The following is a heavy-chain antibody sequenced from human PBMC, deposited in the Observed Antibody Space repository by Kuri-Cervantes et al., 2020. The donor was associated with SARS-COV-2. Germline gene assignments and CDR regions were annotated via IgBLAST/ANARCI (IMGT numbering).Heavy chain of an antibody. D-gene: IGHD6-13*01. V-gene: IGHV3-23*01. CDR3: AKTLRVYSSSPFDY. Sequence: GESLKISCAASGFTFSSYAMSWVRQAPGKGLERVSAISGSGGSTYYADSVKGRFTISRDNSKNTLYLQMNSLRAEDTAVYYCAKTLRVYSSSPFDYWGQGTLVTVSS. J-gene: IGHJ4*02. CDR1: GFTFSSYA. CDR2: ISGSGGST.